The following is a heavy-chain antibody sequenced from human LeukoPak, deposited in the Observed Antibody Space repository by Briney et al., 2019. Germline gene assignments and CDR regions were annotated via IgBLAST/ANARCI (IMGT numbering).Heavy chain of an antibody. J-gene: IGHJ4*02. V-gene: IGHV3-33*01. CDR3: ARDRSWGSQCYFDY. CDR1: GFKFSTYG. CDR2: IWYDGSNK. Sequence: GGSLRLSCAASGFKFSTYGIHWVRQAPGKGLEWVGIIWYDGSNKIYAESVKGRFAISRDNSKNTLYLQMNSMRAEDTAVYYCARDRSWGSQCYFDYWGQGTLVTVSS. D-gene: IGHD7-27*01.